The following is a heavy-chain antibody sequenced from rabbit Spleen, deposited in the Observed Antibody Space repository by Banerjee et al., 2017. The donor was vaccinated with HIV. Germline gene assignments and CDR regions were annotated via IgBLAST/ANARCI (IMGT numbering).Heavy chain of an antibody. CDR3: ARDTGSSFSTYGMDL. V-gene: IGHV1S45*01. J-gene: IGHJ6*01. CDR1: GVSFSGSSY. CDR2: IESGSRDFT. D-gene: IGHD8-1*01. Sequence: QEQLVESGGGLVQPGASLTLTCIASGVSFSGSSYMCWVRQAPGKGLEWIACIESGSRDFTYYASWAKGRFTISKTSSTTVTLQMTSLTAADTATYFCARDTGSSFSTYGMDLWGQGTLVTVS.